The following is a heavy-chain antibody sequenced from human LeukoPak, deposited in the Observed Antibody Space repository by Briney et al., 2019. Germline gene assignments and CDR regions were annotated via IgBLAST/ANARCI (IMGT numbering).Heavy chain of an antibody. V-gene: IGHV4-34*01. CDR3: ARLAGATINFDY. Sequence: SETLSLTCAVYGGSFSGYYWSWIRQPPGKGLEWIGEINHSGGTNYNPSLKSRVTISVDTSKNQFSLKLSSVTAADTAVYYCARLAGATINFDYWGQGTLVTVSS. D-gene: IGHD2-15*01. CDR1: GGSFSGYY. J-gene: IGHJ4*02. CDR2: INHSGGT.